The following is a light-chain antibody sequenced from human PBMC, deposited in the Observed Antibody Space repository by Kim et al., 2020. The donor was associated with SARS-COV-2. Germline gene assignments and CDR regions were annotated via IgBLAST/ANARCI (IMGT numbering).Light chain of an antibody. J-gene: IGLJ2*01. Sequence: QSALTQPPSASGSPGQSVTISCTGTSSDVGGYNYVSWYQQHPGKAPKLMIYEVSKRPSGVPDRFSGSKSGNTASLTVYGLQAEDEADYYCSSYAGINNLLFGGGTQLTVL. CDR2: EVS. V-gene: IGLV2-8*01. CDR3: SSYAGINNLL. CDR1: SSDVGGYNY.